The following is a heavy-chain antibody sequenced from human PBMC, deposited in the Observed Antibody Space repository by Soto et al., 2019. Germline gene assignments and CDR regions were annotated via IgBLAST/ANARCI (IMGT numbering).Heavy chain of an antibody. Sequence: SETLSLTCTVSGGSISSSSYYWGWIRQPPGKGLEWIGSIYYSGSTYYNPSLKSRVTISVDTSKNQFSLKLSSVTAADTAVYYCARLGIAAAGTNYYYGMDVWGQGTTVTVSS. CDR3: ARLGIAAAGTNYYYGMDV. CDR1: GGSISSSSYY. D-gene: IGHD6-13*01. V-gene: IGHV4-39*01. CDR2: IYYSGST. J-gene: IGHJ6*02.